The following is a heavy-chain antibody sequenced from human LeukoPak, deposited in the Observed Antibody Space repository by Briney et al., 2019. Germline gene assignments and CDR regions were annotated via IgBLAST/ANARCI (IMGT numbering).Heavy chain of an antibody. D-gene: IGHD3-3*01. CDR2: IYTSGST. Sequence: SETLSLTCTVSGGPISSYYWSWFRQPAGKGLKWIGRIYTSGSTNYNPSLKSRVTMSVDTSKNQFSLKLSSVTAADTAVYYCARGETGYDFWSGYYTGFWYFDLWGRGTLVTVSS. CDR1: GGPISSYY. CDR3: ARGETGYDFWSGYYTGFWYFDL. J-gene: IGHJ2*01. V-gene: IGHV4-4*07.